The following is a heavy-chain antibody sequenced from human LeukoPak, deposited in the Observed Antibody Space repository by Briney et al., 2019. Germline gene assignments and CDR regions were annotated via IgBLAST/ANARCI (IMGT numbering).Heavy chain of an antibody. CDR2: IKQDGSEK. D-gene: IGHD4-17*01. J-gene: IGHJ4*02. V-gene: IGHV3-7*01. CDR3: ARDQDYGDYDY. Sequence: GGSLRLSCAASGFTFSSYSMNWVRQAPGKGLEWVANIKQDGSEKYYVDSVKGRFTISRDNAKNSLYLQMNSLRAEDTAVYYCARDQDYGDYDYWGQGTLVTVSS. CDR1: GFTFSSYS.